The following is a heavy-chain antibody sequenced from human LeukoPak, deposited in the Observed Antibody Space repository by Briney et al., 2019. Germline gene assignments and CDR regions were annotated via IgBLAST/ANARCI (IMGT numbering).Heavy chain of an antibody. J-gene: IGHJ5*02. V-gene: IGHV4-34*01. CDR2: INHSGST. CDR3: ARGRTRSQPILLWFRELSA. CDR1: GGSFSGYY. Sequence: SETLSHTCAVYGGSFSGYYWSWIRQPPGKGLEWIGEINHSGSTNYNPSLKSRVTISVDTSKNQFSLKLSSVTAADTAVYYCARGRTRSQPILLWFRELSAWGQGTLVTVSS. D-gene: IGHD3-10*01.